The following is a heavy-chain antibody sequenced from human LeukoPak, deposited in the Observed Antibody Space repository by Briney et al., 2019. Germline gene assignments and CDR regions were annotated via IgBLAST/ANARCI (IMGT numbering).Heavy chain of an antibody. D-gene: IGHD2-15*01. CDR1: GFTFSSYA. CDR3: ARSPGCSGVWCSGYDALVI. Sequence: PGRSLRLSCAASGFTFSSYAMHWVRQAPGKGLEWVAVISYDGSNKYYADSVKGRFTISRDNSKNTLYLQMNSLRAEDTAVYYCARSPGCSGVWCSGYDALVIWAQGTMVTVSS. CDR2: ISYDGSNK. V-gene: IGHV3-30*04. J-gene: IGHJ3*02.